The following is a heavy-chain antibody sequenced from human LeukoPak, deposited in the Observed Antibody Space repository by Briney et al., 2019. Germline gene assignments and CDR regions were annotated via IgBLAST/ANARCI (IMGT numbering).Heavy chain of an antibody. J-gene: IGHJ4*02. CDR2: IRYDGSNK. CDR3: AKDSRRYYGSGSYYNV. CDR1: GFTFSSYG. Sequence: GGSLRLSCAASGFTFSSYGMHWVRQAPDKGLEWVAFIRYDGSNKYYADSVKGRFTISRDNSKNTLYLQMNSLRAEDTAVYYCAKDSRRYYGSGSYYNVWGQGTLVTVSS. V-gene: IGHV3-30*02. D-gene: IGHD3-10*01.